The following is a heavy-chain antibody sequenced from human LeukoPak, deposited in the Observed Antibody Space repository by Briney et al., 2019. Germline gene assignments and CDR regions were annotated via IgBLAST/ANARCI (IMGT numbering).Heavy chain of an antibody. CDR2: ISDDGSNK. Sequence: PGGSLRLSCAASGFTFSSYGMHWVRQAPGKGLEWVAVISDDGSNKYYADSVKGRFTISRDNSKNTLYLQMNSLRAEDTAVYYCAKDRGLDYWGQGTLVTVSS. CDR1: GFTFSSYG. CDR3: AKDRGLDY. J-gene: IGHJ4*02. V-gene: IGHV3-30*18. D-gene: IGHD3-10*01.